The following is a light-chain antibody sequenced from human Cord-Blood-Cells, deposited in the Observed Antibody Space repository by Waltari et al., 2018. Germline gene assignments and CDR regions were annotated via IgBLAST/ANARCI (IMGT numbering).Light chain of an antibody. Sequence: DIVMTQSPLSLPVTPGEPASISCRSSQSLLHSNGYNYLDWYLQKPGQSPQLLIYLGSNRASGVPDRFSGSGSGTDFTLKISSVDAADVGVYYCMQALQSTWTFGQGTKVEI. CDR2: LGS. J-gene: IGKJ1*01. CDR1: QSLLHSNGYNY. V-gene: IGKV2-28*01. CDR3: MQALQSTWT.